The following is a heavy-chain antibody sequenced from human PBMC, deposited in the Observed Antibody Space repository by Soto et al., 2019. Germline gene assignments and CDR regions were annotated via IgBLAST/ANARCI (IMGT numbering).Heavy chain of an antibody. Sequence: GASVKVSCKASGGTFSSYSISWVRQAPGQGLEWMGRIIPILGIANYAQKFQGRVTITADKSTSTAYMELSSLRSEDTAVYYCARDRTHSSSWYNWFDPWGQGTLVTVSS. D-gene: IGHD6-13*01. CDR1: GGTFSSYS. CDR2: IIPILGIA. CDR3: ARDRTHSSSWYNWFDP. V-gene: IGHV1-69*04. J-gene: IGHJ5*02.